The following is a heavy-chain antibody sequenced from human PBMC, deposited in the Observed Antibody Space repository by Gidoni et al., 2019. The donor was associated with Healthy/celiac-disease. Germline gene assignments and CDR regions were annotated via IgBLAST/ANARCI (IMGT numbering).Heavy chain of an antibody. V-gene: IGHV4-59*01. J-gene: IGHJ3*02. CDR2: IYYSGST. Sequence: QVQLQESGPGLVKPSETLSLTCTVSGGSISSYYWSWIRQPPGKGLEWIGYIYYSGSTNYNPSLKSRVTISVDTSKNQFSLKLSSVTAADTAVYYCARDSSGYYTIDAFDIWGQGTMVTVSS. CDR1: GGSISSYY. D-gene: IGHD3-22*01. CDR3: ARDSSGYYTIDAFDI.